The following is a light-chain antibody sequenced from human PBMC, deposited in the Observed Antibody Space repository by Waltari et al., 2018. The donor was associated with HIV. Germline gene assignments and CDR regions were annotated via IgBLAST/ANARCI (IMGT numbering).Light chain of an antibody. CDR1: QNIDTW. V-gene: IGKV1-5*03. J-gene: IGKJ2*01. Sequence: DIQMTQSPSNLPASVGDTVAITCRASQNIDTWLAWYHQKPGRAPKLLVSRTSILESGVSARFSGSGSGTEFTLTIRSLQADDVGTYYCQQYSTHYGFGPGT. CDR2: RTS. CDR3: QQYSTHYG.